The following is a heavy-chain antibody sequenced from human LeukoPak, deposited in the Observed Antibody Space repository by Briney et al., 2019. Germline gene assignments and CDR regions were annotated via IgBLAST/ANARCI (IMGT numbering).Heavy chain of an antibody. CDR3: ARRTRQLVRGYYYYYGMDV. V-gene: IGHV3-43*02. D-gene: IGHD6-6*01. Sequence: PGGSLRLSCAASGFTFDDYAMHWVRQAPGKGLEWVSLISGDGGSTYYADSVKGRFTISRDNSKNSLYLQMNSLRAEDTAVYYCARRTRQLVRGYYYYYGMDVWGQGTTVTVSS. J-gene: IGHJ6*02. CDR1: GFTFDDYA. CDR2: ISGDGGST.